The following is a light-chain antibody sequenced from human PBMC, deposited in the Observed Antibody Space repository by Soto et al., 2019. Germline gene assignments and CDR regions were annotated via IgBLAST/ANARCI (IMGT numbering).Light chain of an antibody. J-gene: IGKJ5*01. CDR2: GAS. CDR3: QHYNNWPIT. V-gene: IGKV3-15*01. Sequence: DIGLTQTPGTLSLSPGERATLSCRASQRVGSNYLAWYQQKPGQPPRLLIHGASTRATGVPDRFSGSGSGTDFTLTISSLQAADFAVYHCQHYNNWPITFGQGTRLEI. CDR1: QRVGSN.